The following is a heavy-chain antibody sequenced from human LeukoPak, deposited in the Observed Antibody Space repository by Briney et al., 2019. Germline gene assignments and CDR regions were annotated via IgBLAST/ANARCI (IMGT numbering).Heavy chain of an antibody. Sequence: PSETLSLTCTVSGGSISKYYWNWIRQPPGKGLEWIGYIYYSGITNYSPSLKSRVTVSIDMSKNQFSLKVYSVTAADTAVYYCARSPSYCSSPGCYLDWFDPWGQGTLVTVSS. V-gene: IGHV4-59*01. D-gene: IGHD2-2*01. J-gene: IGHJ5*02. CDR3: ARSPSYCSSPGCYLDWFDP. CDR2: IYYSGIT. CDR1: GGSISKYY.